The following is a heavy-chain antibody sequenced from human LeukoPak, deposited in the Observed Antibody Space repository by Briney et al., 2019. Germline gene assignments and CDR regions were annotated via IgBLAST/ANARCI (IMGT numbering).Heavy chain of an antibody. V-gene: IGHV4-59*01. J-gene: IGHJ4*02. CDR2: IYFSGST. Sequence: SETLSLTCTVSGGSISSFYWSWFYWTWIRQPPGKGLEWIGYIYFSGSTNYNPSLKSRVTISVDTSKNQFSLKLSSVTAADTAVYYCARGVVAAPKTFDYWGQGTLVTVSS. D-gene: IGHD2-15*01. CDR3: ARGVVAAPKTFDY. CDR1: GGSISSFY.